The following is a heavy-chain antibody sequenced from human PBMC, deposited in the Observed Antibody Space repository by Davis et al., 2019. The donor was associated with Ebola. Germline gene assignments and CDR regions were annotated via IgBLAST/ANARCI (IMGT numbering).Heavy chain of an antibody. CDR2: ISSSSSYI. CDR3: AKSGLSFGVVKYHYGMDV. V-gene: IGHV3-21*04. Sequence: GESLKISCTASKFTFSSYAMSWVRQAPGQGLEWAPSISSSSSYIYYADPVKGRFTISRDNAKNSLYLQMNSLKAEETAVYYCAKSGLSFGVVKYHYGMDVWGKGTTVTVSS. CDR1: KFTFSSYA. D-gene: IGHD3-3*01. J-gene: IGHJ6*04.